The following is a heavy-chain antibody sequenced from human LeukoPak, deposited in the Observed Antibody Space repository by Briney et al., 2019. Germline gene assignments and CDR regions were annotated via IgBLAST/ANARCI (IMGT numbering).Heavy chain of an antibody. Sequence: PSETLSLTCSVSGYSISSGYYWGWIRQPPGKGLEWIGTIHHSGTTYYNPSLKSRVTISIDSSKNQFSLKLTSVTAADTAVYYCARDPGIAAAIPGDDWGQGTLVTVSS. J-gene: IGHJ4*02. V-gene: IGHV4-38-2*02. D-gene: IGHD6-13*01. CDR3: ARDPGIAAAIPGDD. CDR1: GYSISSGYY. CDR2: IHHSGTT.